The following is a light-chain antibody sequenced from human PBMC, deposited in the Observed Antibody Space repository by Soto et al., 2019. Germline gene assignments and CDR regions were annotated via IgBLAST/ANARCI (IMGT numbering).Light chain of an antibody. CDR2: DAS. CDR3: QQRHMWPIT. V-gene: IGKV3-11*01. Sequence: EIVVTPSPAPVSLSPEERATRSCRASQSVSSYLAWYQHKPGQAPRLLIYDASNRATGIPARFSGSGSGTDFTLTISSLEPEDSAVYYCQQRHMWPITFGQGTRLEIK. J-gene: IGKJ5*01. CDR1: QSVSSY.